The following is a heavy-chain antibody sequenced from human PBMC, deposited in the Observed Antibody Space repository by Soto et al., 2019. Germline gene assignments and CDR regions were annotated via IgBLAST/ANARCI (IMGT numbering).Heavy chain of an antibody. V-gene: IGHV1-18*01. CDR3: AKRATGTYFDY. CDR1: GYTFSNSG. D-gene: IGHD1-1*01. J-gene: IGHJ4*02. CDR2: INSDNGNT. Sequence: ASVKVSCKASGYTFSNSGISWVRQAPGQGLEWLGWINSDNGNTNYAQHLQGRVTMTRDTSTSTVYMELSSLRSEDTAVYYCAKRATGTYFDYWGQGTLVTSPQ.